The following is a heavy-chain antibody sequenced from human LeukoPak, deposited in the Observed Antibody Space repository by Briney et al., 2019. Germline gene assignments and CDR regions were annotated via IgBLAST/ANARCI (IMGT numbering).Heavy chain of an antibody. CDR3: AKNRSPQQWLSALGY. D-gene: IGHD6-19*01. V-gene: IGHV3-23*01. Sequence: PGGSLRLSCAASGFTFSSYAMSWVRQAPGKGLEWVSAISGSGGSTYYADSVKGRFTISRDNSKNTLYLQMSSLRTEDTAVYYCAKNRSPQQWLSALGYWGQGTLVTVSS. CDR1: GFTFSSYA. CDR2: ISGSGGST. J-gene: IGHJ4*02.